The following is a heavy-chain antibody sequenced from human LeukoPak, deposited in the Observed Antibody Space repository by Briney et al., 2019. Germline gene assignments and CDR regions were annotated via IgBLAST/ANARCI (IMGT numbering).Heavy chain of an antibody. V-gene: IGHV1-24*01. D-gene: IGHD3-10*01. CDR3: ATSLNPGLYGSGTCYKVGGDY. CDR2: FDPEDDET. CDR1: GNTLTELS. J-gene: IGHJ4*02. Sequence: ASVKVSCKVSGNTLTELSMHWVRQAPGKGLEWMGGFDPEDDETIYAQKFQGRVTMTEDTSTDTAYMELSSLRSEDTAVYYCATSLNPGLYGSGTCYKVGGDYWGQGTLVTVSS.